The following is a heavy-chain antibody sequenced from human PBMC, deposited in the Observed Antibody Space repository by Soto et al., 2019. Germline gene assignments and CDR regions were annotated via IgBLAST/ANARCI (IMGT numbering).Heavy chain of an antibody. CDR2: ISAYNGNT. V-gene: IGHV1-18*01. CDR3: ARDGNEAWFDP. J-gene: IGHJ5*02. Sequence: ASVKVSCKASGYTFTSYAMHWVRQAPGQRLEWMGWISAYNGNTKYAQKLQGRVTMTTDTSTSTAYMELRSLRSDDTAVYYCARDGNEAWFDPWGQGTLVTVSS. D-gene: IGHD1-1*01. CDR1: GYTFTSYA.